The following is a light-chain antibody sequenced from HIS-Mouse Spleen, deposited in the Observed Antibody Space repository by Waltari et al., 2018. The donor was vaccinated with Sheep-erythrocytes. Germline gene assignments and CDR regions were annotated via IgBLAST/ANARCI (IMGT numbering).Light chain of an antibody. CDR2: EGS. CDR3: CSSAGSSTPWV. CDR1: TSAVGSYNL. Sequence: QSALTQPASVSGSPGRSIPISCPATTSAVGSYNLVSWYQQHPGKAPKLMIYEGSKRPSGVSNRFSGSKSGNTASLTISGVQAEDEADYYCCSSAGSSTPWVFGGGTKLTVL. J-gene: IGLJ3*02. V-gene: IGLV2-23*01.